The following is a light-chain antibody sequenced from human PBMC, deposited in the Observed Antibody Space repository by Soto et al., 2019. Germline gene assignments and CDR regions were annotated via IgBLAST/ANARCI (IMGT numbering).Light chain of an antibody. Sequence: QSVLTQPASVSGSPGQSITISCTGTSSDIGAYDYVSWYQQHPGKAPKVIIYEVSIRPSGVPNRFSGSKSGNTASLTISGLQAEDESDYYCCSYADSSTRVFGGGTKLTVL. CDR3: CSYADSSTRV. J-gene: IGLJ3*02. CDR1: SSDIGAYDY. CDR2: EVS. V-gene: IGLV2-14*01.